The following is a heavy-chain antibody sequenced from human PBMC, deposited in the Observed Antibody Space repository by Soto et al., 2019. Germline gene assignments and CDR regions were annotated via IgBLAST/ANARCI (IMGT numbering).Heavy chain of an antibody. CDR2: ISGSADST. J-gene: IGHJ6*03. V-gene: IGHV3-23*01. CDR1: GFTFSSYA. Sequence: GGSLRLSCAASGFTFSSYAMSWVRQAPGKGLEWVSSISGSADSTSYADSVKGRFTISRDNSKNTLYLQMNSLTADDRAVYYCVKVLMWGSGSSRYMDVWGKETTVTVSS. D-gene: IGHD3-9*01. CDR3: VKVLMWGSGSSRYMDV.